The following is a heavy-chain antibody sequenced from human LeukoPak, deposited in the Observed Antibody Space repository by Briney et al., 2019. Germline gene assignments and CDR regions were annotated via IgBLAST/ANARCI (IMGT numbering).Heavy chain of an antibody. V-gene: IGHV3-11*01. D-gene: IGHD4-23*01. CDR3: ARDNLPVVTPHAFDI. CDR1: GFTFSDYY. Sequence: TGGSLRLSCAASGFTFSDYYMSWIRQAPGTGLEWVSYISSSGSTIYYADSVRGRFAISRDNAKNSLYLQMNSLRAEDTAVYYCARDNLPVVTPHAFDIWGQGTMVTVSS. CDR2: ISSSGSTI. J-gene: IGHJ3*02.